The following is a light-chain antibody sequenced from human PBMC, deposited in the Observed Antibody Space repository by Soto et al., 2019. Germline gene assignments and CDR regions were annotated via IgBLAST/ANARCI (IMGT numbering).Light chain of an antibody. V-gene: IGKV3-11*01. CDR2: DAS. CDR3: QQRNDWPPYT. Sequence: EIVLTQSPATLSLSPGERATLSCRASQSVSSYFAWYQQKPGQAPRLLIYDASYSATGIPARFSGSRSATKYTLTISSLEPEDFSVDYYQQRNDWPPYTFGQGTKLEIK. J-gene: IGKJ2*01. CDR1: QSVSSY.